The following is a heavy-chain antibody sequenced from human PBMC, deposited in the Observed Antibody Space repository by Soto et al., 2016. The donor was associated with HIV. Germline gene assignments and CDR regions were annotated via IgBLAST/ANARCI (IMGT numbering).Heavy chain of an antibody. CDR3: LTGFSRRWADY. D-gene: IGHD3-3*01. CDR1: GFTFTYAW. CDR2: IKSNGDDGST. V-gene: IGHV3-15*01. J-gene: IGHJ4*02. Sequence: EVQLVESGGGLVKPGESLRSACRGSGFTFTYAWMSWVRQAPGKGLEWVGRIKSNGDDGSTDYAEFVKDRFTISRDDVKKTLYLDINTLKIEDAGVYYCLTGFSRRWADYWGQGTLVTVSS.